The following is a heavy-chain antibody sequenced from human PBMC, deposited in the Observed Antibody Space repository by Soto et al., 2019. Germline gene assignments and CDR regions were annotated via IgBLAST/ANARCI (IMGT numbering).Heavy chain of an antibody. D-gene: IGHD4-17*01. Sequence: GGSLRLSCTASGFTFGDYAMSWVRQAPGKGLEWVGFIRSKAYGATTEYAASVKGRFTISRDDSKSIAYLQMNSLKTEDTAVYYCTRTLINYGYAEYFLHWGQGALVTVSS. J-gene: IGHJ1*01. CDR1: GFTFGDYA. CDR3: TRTLINYGYAEYFLH. V-gene: IGHV3-49*04. CDR2: IRSKAYGATT.